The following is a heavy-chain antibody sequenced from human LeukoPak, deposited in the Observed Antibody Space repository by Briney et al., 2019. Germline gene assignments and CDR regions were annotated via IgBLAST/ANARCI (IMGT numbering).Heavy chain of an antibody. CDR2: IYWSDDK. D-gene: IGHD2-2*02. CDR3: AQASCSSTSCYTPVGFDI. V-gene: IGHV2-5*01. Sequence: SGPTLVNPTQTLTLTCTFSGFSLSTSGVGVGWIRQPPGKALEWLALIYWSDDKRYSPSLKSRLTITKDTSKDQVVLTMTNMDPVDTATYYCAQASCSSTSCYTPVGFDIWGQGTMVTVSS. CDR1: GFSLSTSGVG. J-gene: IGHJ3*02.